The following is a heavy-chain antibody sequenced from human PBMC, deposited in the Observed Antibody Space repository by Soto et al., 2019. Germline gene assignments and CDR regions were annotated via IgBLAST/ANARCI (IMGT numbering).Heavy chain of an antibody. CDR1: GFTFSSYG. J-gene: IGHJ2*01. CDR3: ARVWGYGWYFDL. V-gene: IGHV3-33*01. CDR2: IWYDGSNK. D-gene: IGHD3-16*01. Sequence: PGGSLRLSCAASGFTFSSYGMHWVRQAPGKGLEWVAVIWYDGSNKYYADSVKGRFTISRDNSKNTLYLQMNSLRAEDTAVHYCARVWGYGWYFDLWVRGTLVTVSS.